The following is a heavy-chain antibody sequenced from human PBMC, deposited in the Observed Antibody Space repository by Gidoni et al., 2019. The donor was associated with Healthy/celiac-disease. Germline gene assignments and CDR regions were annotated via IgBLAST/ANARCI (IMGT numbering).Heavy chain of an antibody. CDR3: AREARDYYDSSGLYGGFDY. J-gene: IGHJ4*02. CDR1: GGSIRSGGYY. V-gene: IGHV4-31*03. D-gene: IGHD3-22*01. Sequence: QVQLQESGPGLVKPSQTLSLTCTVSGGSIRSGGYYWSWIRQHPGKGLEWIGYIYYSGSTYYNPSLKSRVTISVDTSKNQFSLKLSSVTAADTAVYYCAREARDYYDSSGLYGGFDYWGQGTLVTVSS. CDR2: IYYSGST.